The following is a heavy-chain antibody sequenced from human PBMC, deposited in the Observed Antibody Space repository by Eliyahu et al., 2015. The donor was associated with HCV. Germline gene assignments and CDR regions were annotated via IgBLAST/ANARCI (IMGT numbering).Heavy chain of an antibody. CDR3: VREAAGDSFYYHMDV. CDR2: LYFSGGT. D-gene: IGHD6-13*01. CDR1: GVSISSDYYY. Sequence: QVQLQESGPGLVMPSQTLSLTCAVSGVSISSDYYYWSWIRQPPGRGLEWIGDLYFSGGTHYNPSLKSRLTISLDTSKNQFSLKLTSVTVADTAVYYCVREAAGDSFYYHMDVWGKGTTVTVSS. J-gene: IGHJ6*03. V-gene: IGHV4-30-4*01.